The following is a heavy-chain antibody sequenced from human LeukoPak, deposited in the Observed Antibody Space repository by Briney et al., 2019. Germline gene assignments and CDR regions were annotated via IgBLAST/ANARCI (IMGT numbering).Heavy chain of an antibody. Sequence: PGGSLRLSCAASGFTFGAYTINWVRQAPGKGLEWVSCIFSRSESILYADSVKGRFTISRDNAKSLLYLQMDSLRVEDTAVYYCARDFFHSSESRPFDYWGQGTLVTVSS. CDR1: GFTFGAYT. CDR3: ARDFFHSSESRPFDY. V-gene: IGHV3-21*06. J-gene: IGHJ4*02. CDR2: IFSRSESI. D-gene: IGHD3-22*01.